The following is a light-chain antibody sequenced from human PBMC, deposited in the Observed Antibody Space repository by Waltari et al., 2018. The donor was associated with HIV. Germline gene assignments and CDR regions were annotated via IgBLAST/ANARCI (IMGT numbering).Light chain of an antibody. V-gene: IGLV1-51*02. J-gene: IGLJ2*01. CDR2: ENN. Sequence: QSVLTQPPSVSAAPGQQVTISCSGNSSTIGNNYVFWYQQSPGTAPKLRIFENNQRPSGIPDRFSGSKSGTSATLGISGLQTGDEADYYCGTWDTSLSALVFGGGTKLTVL. CDR1: SSTIGNNY. CDR3: GTWDTSLSALV.